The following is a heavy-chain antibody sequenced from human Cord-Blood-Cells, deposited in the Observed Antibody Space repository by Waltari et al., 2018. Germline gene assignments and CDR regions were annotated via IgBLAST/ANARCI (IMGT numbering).Heavy chain of an antibody. Sequence: QVQLVESGGGVVQPGRSLRLSCAASGFTFSSYGMHWVRQAPGKGLGWVAVISYDGSNKYYADSVKGRFTISRDNSKNTLYLQMNSLRAEDTAVYYCARGVTSSSSEWFDPWGQGTLVTVSS. J-gene: IGHJ5*02. CDR2: ISYDGSNK. V-gene: IGHV3-30*03. CDR3: ARGVTSSSSEWFDP. CDR1: GFTFSSYG. D-gene: IGHD6-6*01.